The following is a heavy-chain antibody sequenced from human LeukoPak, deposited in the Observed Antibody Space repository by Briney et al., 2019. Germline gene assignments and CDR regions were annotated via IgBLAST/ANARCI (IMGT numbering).Heavy chain of an antibody. CDR3: ANGYSSSQSPFDY. CDR2: TYYRSKWYN. D-gene: IGHD6-13*01. CDR1: GDSVSSNSAA. V-gene: IGHV6-1*01. Sequence: SQTLSLTCDISGDSVSSNSAAWNWIRQSPLRGLEWLGRTYYRSKWYNDYAVSVKSRITINPDTSKNQFSLQLNSVTPEDTAVYYCANGYSSSQSPFDYWGQGTLVTVSS. J-gene: IGHJ4*02.